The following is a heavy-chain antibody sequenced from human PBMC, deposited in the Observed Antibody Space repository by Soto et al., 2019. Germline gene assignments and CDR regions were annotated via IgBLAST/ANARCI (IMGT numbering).Heavy chain of an antibody. Sequence: GASVKVSCKASGYTFSSYGITWVRQAPGQGREWMGWISAYNGNTNYAQKLQGRVTMTTDTSTSTAYMELRSLRSDDTAVYYCARNYYDSSGYLGLYYYYGMDVWGQGTRVTVSS. CDR1: GYTFSSYG. J-gene: IGHJ6*02. CDR3: ARNYYDSSGYLGLYYYYGMDV. CDR2: ISAYNGNT. D-gene: IGHD3-22*01. V-gene: IGHV1-18*01.